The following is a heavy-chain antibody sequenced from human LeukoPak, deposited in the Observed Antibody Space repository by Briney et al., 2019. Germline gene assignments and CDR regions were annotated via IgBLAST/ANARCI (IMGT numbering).Heavy chain of an antibody. CDR2: ISGSGGST. J-gene: IGHJ4*02. CDR1: GFTFSSYA. CDR3: ANDRNYYDSSGYPDY. D-gene: IGHD3-22*01. Sequence: PGGSLRLSCAASGFTFSSYAMSWVRQAPGKGLEWVSAISGSGGSTYYADSVKGRFTISRDNSKNTLYLQMNSLRAEDTAVYYCANDRNYYDSSGYPDYWGQGTLVTVSS. V-gene: IGHV3-23*01.